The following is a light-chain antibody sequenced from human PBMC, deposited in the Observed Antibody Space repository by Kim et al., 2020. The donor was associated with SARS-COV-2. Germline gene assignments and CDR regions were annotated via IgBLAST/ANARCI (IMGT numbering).Light chain of an antibody. CDR3: ISYTSSTTYV. CDR2: GVS. V-gene: IGLV2-14*04. Sequence: GQSITISCTGTSSDIGANNYVSWYQQHPGKAPKLIIYGVSERPSGVSIRFSGSKSGNTASLTISGLQADDEADYYCISYTSSTTYVFASGTKVTVL. J-gene: IGLJ1*01. CDR1: SSDIGANNY.